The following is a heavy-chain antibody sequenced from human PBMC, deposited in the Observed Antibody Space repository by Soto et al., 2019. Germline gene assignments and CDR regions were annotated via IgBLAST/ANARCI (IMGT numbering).Heavy chain of an antibody. CDR2: INPNSGGT. D-gene: IGHD6-19*01. J-gene: IGHJ4*02. CDR3: ARDLPGYSSGWCYFDY. V-gene: IGHV1-2*02. CDR1: GYTFTGYY. Sequence: GASVKVSCKASGYTFTGYYMHWVRQAPGQGLEWMGWINPNSGGTNYAQKFQGRVTMTRDTSISTAYMELSRLRSDDTAVYYCARDLPGYSSGWCYFDYWRQRTLVTLS.